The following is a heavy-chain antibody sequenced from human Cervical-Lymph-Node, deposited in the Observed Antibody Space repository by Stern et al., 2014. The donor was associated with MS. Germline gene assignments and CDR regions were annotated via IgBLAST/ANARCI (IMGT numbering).Heavy chain of an antibody. V-gene: IGHV1-69*01. J-gene: IGHJ5*02. CDR2: FGARLAKA. D-gene: IGHD3-10*01. Sequence: VQLVQSGAEVKKPGSSVRVSCKASGGSFKSYAFNWLRQAPGQGLEWMGDFGARLAKANYAQKFQGRVTVTADEATNTVYMELSFLTSEDTAVYYCARERSIHYPAFAPWGQGTLVTVSS. CDR3: ARERSIHYPAFAP. CDR1: GGSFKSYA.